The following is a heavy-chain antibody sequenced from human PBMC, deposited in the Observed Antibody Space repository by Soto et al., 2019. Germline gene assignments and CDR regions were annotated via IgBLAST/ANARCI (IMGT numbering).Heavy chain of an antibody. CDR3: ARNGYSYGYVEY. Sequence: SETLSLTCAVYGGSFSDYYWSWIRQPPGKGLEWIGEINHGEITNYNPSLKSRVTLSVDTSKNQFSLKLSSVTAADTAVYYRARNGYSYGYVEYWGQGTLVTVSS. D-gene: IGHD5-18*01. CDR1: GGSFSDYY. CDR2: INHGEIT. J-gene: IGHJ4*02. V-gene: IGHV4-34*01.